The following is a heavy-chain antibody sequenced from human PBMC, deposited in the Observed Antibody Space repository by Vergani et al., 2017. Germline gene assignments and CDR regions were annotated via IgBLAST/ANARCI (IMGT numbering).Heavy chain of an antibody. CDR3: AREGTGARGLHAYYYYGMDV. V-gene: IGHV3-53*01. D-gene: IGHD4-17*01. CDR1: GFTVSSNY. J-gene: IGHJ6*02. CDR2: IYSGGST. Sequence: EVQLVESGGGLIQPGGSLRLSCAASGFTVSSNYMSWVRQAPGKGLEWVSVIYSGGSTYYADSVKGRFTISRDNSKNTLYLQLNSLRDEDTAVYYCAREGTGARGLHAYYYYGMDVWGQGTTVTVSS.